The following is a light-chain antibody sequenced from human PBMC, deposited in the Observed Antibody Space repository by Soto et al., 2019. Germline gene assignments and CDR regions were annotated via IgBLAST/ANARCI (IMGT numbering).Light chain of an antibody. CDR1: SSNIGSNY. CDR2: SDN. CDR3: AAWDDSLSAFYV. J-gene: IGLJ1*01. V-gene: IGLV1-47*02. Sequence: QSVLTQPPSASGTPGQRVTISCSGSSSNIGSNYVYWYRQLPGTAPKLLIYSDNHRPSGVPDRFSGSKSGTSASLAISGLRSEDEADYYCAAWDDSLSAFYVFGTGNKVTV.